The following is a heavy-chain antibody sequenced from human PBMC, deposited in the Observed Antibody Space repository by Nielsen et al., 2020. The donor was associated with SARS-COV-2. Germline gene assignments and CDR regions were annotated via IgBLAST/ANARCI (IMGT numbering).Heavy chain of an antibody. CDR2: ISAYNGNT. D-gene: IGHD5-12*01. Sequence: ASVKVSCKASGYTFTGYYMHWVRQAPGQGLEWMGWISAYNGNTNYAQKLQGRVTMTTDTSTSTAYMELRSLRSDDTAVYYCARGDTWIRVDYWGQGTLVTVSS. CDR3: ARGDTWIRVDY. V-gene: IGHV1-18*04. J-gene: IGHJ4*02. CDR1: GYTFTGYY.